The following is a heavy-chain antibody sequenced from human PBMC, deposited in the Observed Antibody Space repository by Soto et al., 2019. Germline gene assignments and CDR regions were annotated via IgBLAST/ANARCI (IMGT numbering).Heavy chain of an antibody. CDR2: INSDGSST. CDR1: GFTFSSYW. V-gene: IGHV3-74*01. D-gene: IGHD6-13*01. Sequence: EVQLVESGGGLVQPGGSLRLSCAASGFTFSSYWMHWVRQAPGKGLVWVSRINSDGSSTSYADSVKGRFTISRDNAKNTLYLQMNSLRAEDTAVYYCASEGFIAAYDDAFDIWGQGTMVTVSS. J-gene: IGHJ3*02. CDR3: ASEGFIAAYDDAFDI.